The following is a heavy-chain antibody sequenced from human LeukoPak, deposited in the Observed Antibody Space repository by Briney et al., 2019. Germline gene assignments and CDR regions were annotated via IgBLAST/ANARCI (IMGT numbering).Heavy chain of an antibody. CDR3: AREGNYYGSGSYYSSWFDP. V-gene: IGHV3-30-3*01. Sequence: GRSLRLSCAASGFTFSSYAMHWVRQAPGKGLEWVAVISYDGSNKYYADSVKGRFTISRDSSKNTLYLQMNSLRAEDTAVYYCAREGNYYGSGSYYSSWFDPWGQGTLVTVSS. CDR2: ISYDGSNK. CDR1: GFTFSSYA. D-gene: IGHD3-10*01. J-gene: IGHJ5*02.